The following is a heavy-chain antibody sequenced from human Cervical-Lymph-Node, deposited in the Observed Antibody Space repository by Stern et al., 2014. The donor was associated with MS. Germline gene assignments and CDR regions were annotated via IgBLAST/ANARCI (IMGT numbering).Heavy chain of an antibody. CDR2: INAANGNT. CDR1: GYTFTTYA. J-gene: IGHJ6*02. V-gene: IGHV1-3*01. D-gene: IGHD3-22*01. Sequence: QLVESGAEVKKPGASVKVSCKASGYTFTTYAIHWVRQAAGQSLEWMGWINAANGNTRYSHKFQDRVTITRDTSTSTAYMELSSLRSEDTAVYYCARDPHYYDSTGYCMDVWGQGTTVTVSS. CDR3: ARDPHYYDSTGYCMDV.